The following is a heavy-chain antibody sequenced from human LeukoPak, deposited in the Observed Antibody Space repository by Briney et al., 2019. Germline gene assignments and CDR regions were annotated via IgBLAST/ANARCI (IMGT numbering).Heavy chain of an antibody. CDR2: ISGASDST. CDR1: GFSFSSYA. CDR3: ARGLQSYDSNWFDP. J-gene: IGHJ5*02. Sequence: GGSLRLSCAASGFSFSSYAMSWVRQAPGKGLEWVSAISGASDSTYYADSVKGRFTISRDNSKDTVYLQLNSLKYEDSAVYYCARGLQSYDSNWFDPWGQGTLVTVSS. V-gene: IGHV3-23*01. D-gene: IGHD4-11*01.